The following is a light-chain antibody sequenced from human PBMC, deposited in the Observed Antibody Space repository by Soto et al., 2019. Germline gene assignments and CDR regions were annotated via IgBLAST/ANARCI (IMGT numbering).Light chain of an antibody. J-gene: IGLJ3*02. CDR2: EVS. Sequence: QSVLTQPASVSGSPGQSITISCTGTSSDIGGYNYVSWYQQHPGKAPKLMIYEVSNRPSGVSDRFSGSRSGNTASLTISGLQAEDKSDYYCISYTSRSTWVFGGGTKLTVL. V-gene: IGLV2-14*01. CDR3: ISYTSRSTWV. CDR1: SSDIGGYNY.